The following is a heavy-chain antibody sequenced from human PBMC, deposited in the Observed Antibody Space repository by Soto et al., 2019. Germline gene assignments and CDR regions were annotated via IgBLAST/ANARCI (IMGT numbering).Heavy chain of an antibody. V-gene: IGHV4-39*01. D-gene: IGHD3-16*01. J-gene: IGHJ6*02. Sequence: SETLSLTCTVSGGSISSSSYYWGWIRQPPGKGLEWIGSIYYSGSTYYNPSLKSRVTISVDTSKNQFSLKLSSVTAADTAVYYCARRDRGGGGHMDVWGQGTTVTVSS. CDR2: IYYSGST. CDR3: ARRDRGGGGHMDV. CDR1: GGSISSSSYY.